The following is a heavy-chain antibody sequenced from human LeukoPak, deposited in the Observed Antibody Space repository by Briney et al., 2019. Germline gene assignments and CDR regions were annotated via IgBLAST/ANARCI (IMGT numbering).Heavy chain of an antibody. CDR3: ARFSSGCSTSSCYLTY. CDR2: IHDTGST. V-gene: IGHV4-59*11. D-gene: IGHD2-2*01. J-gene: IGHJ4*02. CDR1: GGSISSHY. Sequence: SETLSLTCSVSGGSISSHYWSWIRQPPGKGLELIGHIHDTGSTFYNPSLRGRVTISLDTSNNQFSLKLTSMTAAGTAVYYCARFSSGCSTSSCYLTYWGQGTLVTVS.